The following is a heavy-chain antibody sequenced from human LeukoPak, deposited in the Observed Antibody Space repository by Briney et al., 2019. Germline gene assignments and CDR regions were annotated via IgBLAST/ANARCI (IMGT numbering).Heavy chain of an antibody. Sequence: GESPKISCKGSGYSFTTHWVAWVRQMPGKGLEWMGIIYPGDSDTRYSPSFQGQVTISADRSISTAYLQWSSLKASDSAIYYCASGNSIFDYWGQGTLVTVSS. D-gene: IGHD2/OR15-2a*01. J-gene: IGHJ4*02. CDR3: ASGNSIFDY. V-gene: IGHV5-51*01. CDR2: IYPGDSDT. CDR1: GYSFTTHW.